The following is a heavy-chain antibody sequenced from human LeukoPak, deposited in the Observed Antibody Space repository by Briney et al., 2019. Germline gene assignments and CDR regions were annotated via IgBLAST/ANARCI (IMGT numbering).Heavy chain of an antibody. D-gene: IGHD5-24*01. CDR1: GFTVSSNY. CDR3: ASSRWLQLLDY. Sequence: GGSLRLSCAASGFTVSSNYMSWVRQAPGKGLEWVSVIYSGGSTYYADSVKGRFTISRDNSKNTPYLQMNSLRAEDTAVYYCASSRWLQLLDYWGQGTLVTVSS. J-gene: IGHJ4*02. V-gene: IGHV3-53*01. CDR2: IYSGGST.